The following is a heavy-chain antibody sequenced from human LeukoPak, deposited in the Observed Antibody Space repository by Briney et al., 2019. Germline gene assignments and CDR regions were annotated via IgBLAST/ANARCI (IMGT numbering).Heavy chain of an antibody. D-gene: IGHD5-18*01. CDR3: AAGRPYSLLDY. V-gene: IGHV1-24*01. CDR1: GSSLSELS. Sequence: VPSVKVSCTVSGSSLSELSLCWVRQAPGKGLEWMGGFDVVDSETFYAQKFQGRVTMTEDSSTDTAYMELRSLTSDDTALYYCAAGRPYSLLDYWGQGTLVTVSS. CDR2: FDVVDSET. J-gene: IGHJ4*02.